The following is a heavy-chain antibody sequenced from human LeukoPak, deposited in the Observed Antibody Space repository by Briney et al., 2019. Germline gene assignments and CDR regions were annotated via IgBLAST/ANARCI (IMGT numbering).Heavy chain of an antibody. J-gene: IGHJ4*02. V-gene: IGHV4-59*01. CDR2: ISYSGSA. CDR1: GGSISSYY. Sequence: SETLSLTCTVSGGSISSYYWSWIRQPPGKGLEWIGFISYSGSATYSPSFNSRVTISIDTSKKHFSLKLTSVTAADTAIYYCAKYIGYGDYDYWGQGTLVTVSS. D-gene: IGHD4-17*01. CDR3: AKYIGYGDYDY.